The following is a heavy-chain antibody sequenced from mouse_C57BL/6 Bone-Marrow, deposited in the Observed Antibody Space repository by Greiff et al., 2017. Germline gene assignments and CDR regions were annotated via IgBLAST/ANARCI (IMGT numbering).Heavy chain of an antibody. CDR2: IHPNSGST. J-gene: IGHJ4*01. V-gene: IGHV1-64*01. CDR3: ARAGDGYYLFY. Sequence: VQLQQPGAELVKPGASVKLSCKTSGYTFTSYWMHWVKQTPGQGLEWIGMIHPNSGSTNYNEKFKSKATLTVDKSSSTAYMQLSSLTSEDSAVYYCARAGDGYYLFYWGQGTSVTDSS. D-gene: IGHD2-3*01. CDR1: GYTFTSYW.